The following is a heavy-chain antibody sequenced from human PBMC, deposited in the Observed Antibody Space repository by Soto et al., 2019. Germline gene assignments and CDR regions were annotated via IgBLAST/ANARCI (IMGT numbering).Heavy chain of an antibody. Sequence: QVQLVESGGGVVQPGRSLRLSCATSGFVFSSYGMHWVRQAPGKGLEWVAVIWYDGIKTDYADSVKGRFTISRDTSKNTLYLQTNNLRAEDTAVYYCARGIGIFGVTLSYGMDVWGQGTTVTVSS. D-gene: IGHD3-3*01. CDR3: ARGIGIFGVTLSYGMDV. J-gene: IGHJ6*02. CDR2: IWYDGIKT. CDR1: GFVFSSYG. V-gene: IGHV3-33*01.